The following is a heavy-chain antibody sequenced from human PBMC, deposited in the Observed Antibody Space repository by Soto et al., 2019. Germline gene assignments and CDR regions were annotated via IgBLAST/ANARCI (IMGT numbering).Heavy chain of an antibody. D-gene: IGHD2-2*02. CDR3: ARDGCSSTSCYSMDYYYYYGMDV. CDR2: ISSSGSTI. Sequence: GGSLRLSCAASGFTFSDYYMSWIRQAPGKGLEWVSYISSSGSTIYYADSVKGRFTISRDNAKNSLYLQMNSLRAEGTAVYYCARDGCSSTSCYSMDYYYYYGMDVWGQGTTVTVSS. V-gene: IGHV3-11*01. J-gene: IGHJ6*02. CDR1: GFTFSDYY.